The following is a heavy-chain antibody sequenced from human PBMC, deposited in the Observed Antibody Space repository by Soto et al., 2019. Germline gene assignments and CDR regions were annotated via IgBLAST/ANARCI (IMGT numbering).Heavy chain of an antibody. CDR3: AKDILNNRQRRKGPDVINYGRDV. CDR1: GFTFDDYA. D-gene: IGHD6-25*01. J-gene: IGHJ6*01. CDR2: ISWDGGST. V-gene: IGHV3-43D*04. Sequence: PGGSLRLSCAASGFTFDDYAMHWVRQAPGKGLEWVSLISWDGGSTYYADSVKGRFTISRDNSKNSLYLQMNSLRAEDTALYYCAKDILNNRQRRKGPDVINYGRDVW.